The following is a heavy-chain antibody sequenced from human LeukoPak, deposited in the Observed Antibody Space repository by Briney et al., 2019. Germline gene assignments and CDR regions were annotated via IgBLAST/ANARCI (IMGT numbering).Heavy chain of an antibody. CDR3: ASRSTDHGELRFDY. CDR1: GGSISPYY. V-gene: IGHV4-59*01. Sequence: SETLSLTCSVSGGSISPYYWNWLRQPPGKGLEWIGSIHYSGDTNYNPSLKSRVTISVDTSKNQFSLKVSSVTAADTGVYYCASRSTDHGELRFDYWGQGTLVTVSS. D-gene: IGHD4-17*01. J-gene: IGHJ4*02. CDR2: IHYSGDT.